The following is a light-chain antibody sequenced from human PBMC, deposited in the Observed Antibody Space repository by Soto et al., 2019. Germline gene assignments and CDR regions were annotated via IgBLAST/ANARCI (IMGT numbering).Light chain of an antibody. J-gene: IGLJ2*01. V-gene: IGLV2-14*01. CDR2: DVS. CDR3: SSYTTSGSLV. Sequence: QSALTQPASVSGSPGQSITISCTGTSSDVGGYNYVSWYQQHPGKPPKLMIYDVSNRPSGVSNRFSGSKSGNTASLTISGLQAEDEADYYCSSYTTSGSLVFGGGAQLTVL. CDR1: SSDVGGYNY.